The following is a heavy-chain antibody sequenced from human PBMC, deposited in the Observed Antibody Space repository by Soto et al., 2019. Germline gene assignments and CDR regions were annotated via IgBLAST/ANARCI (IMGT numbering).Heavy chain of an antibody. CDR1: GGSISSNNW. J-gene: IGHJ5*02. Sequence: QVQLQESGPGLVKPSGTLSLTCAVSGGSISSNNWWSWVRQAPGPGLEWIGDIFHSGSTNYNPSLKSRVTISVDKSKNQFSLKLSSVTAADTAMYYCARLFCSSSSCLTPSWFDPWGQGTLVTVSS. V-gene: IGHV4-4*02. CDR2: IFHSGST. D-gene: IGHD2-2*01. CDR3: ARLFCSSSSCLTPSWFDP.